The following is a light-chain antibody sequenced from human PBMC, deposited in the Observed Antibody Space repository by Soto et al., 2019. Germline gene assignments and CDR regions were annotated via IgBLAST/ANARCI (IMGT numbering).Light chain of an antibody. CDR2: DNN. Sequence: QSALAQPPSVSAAPGHKVTISCSGTASNIGNDYVSWYQQLPGEAPQLLIYDNNRRPSGIPDRFSGSRSDTSATLGITGLQTGDEADYYCGAWDSSLNVYVFGTGTRSPS. CDR3: GAWDSSLNVYV. CDR1: ASNIGNDY. J-gene: IGLJ1*01. V-gene: IGLV1-51*01.